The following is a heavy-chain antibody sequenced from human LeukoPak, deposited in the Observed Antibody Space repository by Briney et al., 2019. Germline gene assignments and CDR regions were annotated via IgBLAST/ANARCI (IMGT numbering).Heavy chain of an antibody. Sequence: PGGSLRLSCAASGFRVADYGKSWARQAPGKGLEWVGFIRGDEYGGTTDYVASVRGRFTISRDETKNIVSLQMNDLKMEDSAVYYCTVSTVDYWGQGTRVIVSS. V-gene: IGHV3-49*04. CDR1: GFRVADYG. J-gene: IGHJ4*01. D-gene: IGHD4-11*01. CDR3: TVSTVDY. CDR2: IRGDEYGGTT.